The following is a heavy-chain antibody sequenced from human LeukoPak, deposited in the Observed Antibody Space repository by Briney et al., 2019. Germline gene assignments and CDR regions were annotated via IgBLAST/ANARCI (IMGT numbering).Heavy chain of an antibody. V-gene: IGHV3-53*01. CDR2: IYSGGNT. D-gene: IGHD4-17*01. CDR1: GFTVSDYY. J-gene: IGHJ4*02. Sequence: SGGSLRLSCAASGFTVSDYYMNWIRQAPGKGLEWVSFIYSGGNTHYSDSVKGRFTISRDNSKNTLYLQMNSLIADDTAVYYCARRAGEYSHPYDYWGQGTLVTVSS. CDR3: ARRAGEYSHPYDY.